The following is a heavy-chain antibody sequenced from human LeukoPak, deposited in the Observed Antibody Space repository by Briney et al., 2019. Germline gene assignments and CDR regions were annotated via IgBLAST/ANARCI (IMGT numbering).Heavy chain of an antibody. CDR2: IYHTGSF. CDR1: GDSISNYY. J-gene: IGHJ4*02. D-gene: IGHD6-13*01. Sequence: PSETLSLTCTVSGDSISNYYWSWIRQPPGKGLEWIGFIYHTGSFHYNPSLKSRVTISVDTSKNQFSLRVSSVTAADTAVYYCARRTAGAARHVDYWGQGTLVTVSS. CDR3: ARRTAGAARHVDY. V-gene: IGHV4-59*08.